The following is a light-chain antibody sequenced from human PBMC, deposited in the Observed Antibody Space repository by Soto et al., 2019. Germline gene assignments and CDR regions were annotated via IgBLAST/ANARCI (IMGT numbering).Light chain of an antibody. CDR2: DAP. CDR1: QSVNSN. CDR3: EQSRDWPLT. Sequence: EIVLTQSPGTLSLSPGERATLSCRASQSVNSNLAWYQQNTGQAPRLLIYDAPNMATGIPVRLSGCGSGRDFTLTTSSLEAEDFAVFYCEQSRDWPLTFGGGTKVEIK. J-gene: IGKJ4*01. V-gene: IGKV3-11*02.